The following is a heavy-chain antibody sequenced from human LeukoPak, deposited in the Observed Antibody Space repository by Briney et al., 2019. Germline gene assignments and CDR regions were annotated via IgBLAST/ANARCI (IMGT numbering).Heavy chain of an antibody. J-gene: IGHJ5*02. V-gene: IGHV1-46*01. Sequence: ASVKVSCKASGNTFTSFHIHWVRQAPGQGLEYMGIIKVYGDTTIYAQRFQGRITMTRDTSTSTVYMELSSLNSEDTAVYYCARDNYYDSSGYYLGSWFDPWGQGTLVTVSS. CDR3: ARDNYYDSSGYYLGSWFDP. D-gene: IGHD3-22*01. CDR2: IKVYGDTT. CDR1: GNTFTSFH.